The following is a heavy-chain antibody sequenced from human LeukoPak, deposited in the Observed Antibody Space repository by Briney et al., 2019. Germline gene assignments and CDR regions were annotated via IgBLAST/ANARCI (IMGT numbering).Heavy chain of an antibody. J-gene: IGHJ6*03. CDR3: ARRSAVVWFGELSGYYYMDV. D-gene: IGHD3-10*01. CDR2: IYYTGST. CDR1: GGSISSYY. V-gene: IGHV4-59*01. Sequence: SETLSLTCTVSGGSISSYYWSWIRQPPGKGLEWIGYIYYTGSTNYNPSLKSRVTISVDTSKNQFSLKVSSVTAADTAVYYCARRSAVVWFGELSGYYYMDVWGKGTTVTVSS.